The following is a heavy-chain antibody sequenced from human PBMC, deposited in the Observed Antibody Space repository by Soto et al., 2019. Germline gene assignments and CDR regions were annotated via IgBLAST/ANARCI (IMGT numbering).Heavy chain of an antibody. CDR2: INHSGST. D-gene: IGHD3-10*01. CDR1: GGSFSGYY. J-gene: IGHJ4*02. V-gene: IGHV4-34*01. Sequence: SEPLSLTCAVYGGSFSGYYWSWIRQPPGRGLEWIGEINHSGSTNYNPSLKSRVTISVDTYKNQFSLKLSSVTAADTAVYYCARWQMVRGVIKGPYDYWGQGTLVTVS. CDR3: ARWQMVRGVIKGPYDY.